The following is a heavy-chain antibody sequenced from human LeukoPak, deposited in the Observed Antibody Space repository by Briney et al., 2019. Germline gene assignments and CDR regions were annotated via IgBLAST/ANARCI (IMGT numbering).Heavy chain of an antibody. CDR3: AKERYSGSYYQAQVDAFDI. D-gene: IGHD1-26*01. J-gene: IGHJ3*02. Sequence: PGGSLRLSCAASGFTFSSYAMSWVRQAPGKGLEWVSAISGSGGSTYYADSVKGRFTISRDNSKNTLYLQMNSLRAEDTAVYYCAKERYSGSYYQAQVDAFDIWGQGTMVTVSS. V-gene: IGHV3-23*01. CDR2: ISGSGGST. CDR1: GFTFSSYA.